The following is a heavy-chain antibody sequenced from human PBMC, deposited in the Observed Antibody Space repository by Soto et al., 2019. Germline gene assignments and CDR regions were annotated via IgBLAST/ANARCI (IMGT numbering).Heavy chain of an antibody. CDR1: GGSFSGYY. J-gene: IGHJ6*02. V-gene: IGHV4-34*01. Sequence: SETLSLTCAVYGGSFSGYYWSWIRQPPGKGLEWIGEINESGSTNYSPSLKSRVSISVDTSKNQFSLNLSSVTAADTAVYYCARVAASGTRNFYYYYYGMDVWGQGTTVTV. D-gene: IGHD6-13*01. CDR3: ARVAASGTRNFYYYYYGMDV. CDR2: INESGST.